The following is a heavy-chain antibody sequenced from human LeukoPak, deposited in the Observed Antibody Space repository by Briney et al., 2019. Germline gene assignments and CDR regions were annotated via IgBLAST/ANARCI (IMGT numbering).Heavy chain of an antibody. J-gene: IGHJ4*02. D-gene: IGHD3-22*01. CDR3: VRDYYNSSGYYKSVD. Sequence: ASVKVSCKASGYTFTSYDINWVRQATGQGLEWMGWINPNSGGTNYAQKFQGRVTMTRDTSISTAYMDLSRLRSDDTAVYHCVRDYYNSSGYYKSVDWGQGTLVTVSS. CDR2: INPNSGGT. V-gene: IGHV1-2*02. CDR1: GYTFTSYD.